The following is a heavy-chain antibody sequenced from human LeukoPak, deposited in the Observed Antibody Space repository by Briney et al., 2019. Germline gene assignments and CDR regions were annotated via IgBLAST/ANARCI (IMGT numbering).Heavy chain of an antibody. CDR3: ATPGDYDSSGYYYYYYMDV. CDR1: GGTFSSYA. J-gene: IGHJ6*03. V-gene: IGHV1-69*05. CDR2: IIPIFGTA. Sequence: ASVKVSCKASGGTFSSYAISWVRQAPGQGLEWMGGIIPIFGTANYAQKFQGRVTITTVESTSTAYMELSSLRSEDTAVYYCATPGDYDSSGYYYYYYMDVWGKGTTVTVSS. D-gene: IGHD3-22*01.